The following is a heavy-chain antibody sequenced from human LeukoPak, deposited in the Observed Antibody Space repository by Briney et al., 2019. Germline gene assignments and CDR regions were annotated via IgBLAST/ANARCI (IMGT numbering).Heavy chain of an antibody. V-gene: IGHV3-30*18. CDR3: AKELTTSSGYLHYFDY. CDR2: ISYDGSNK. D-gene: IGHD6-25*01. CDR1: RFTFSSYG. J-gene: IGHJ4*02. Sequence: GRSLRLSCAASRFTFSSYGMHWVRQAPGEGLEWVAVISYDGSNKYYADSVKGRFTISRDNSKNTLYLQMNSLRGEDTAVYYCAKELTTSSGYLHYFDYWGQGTLVTVSS.